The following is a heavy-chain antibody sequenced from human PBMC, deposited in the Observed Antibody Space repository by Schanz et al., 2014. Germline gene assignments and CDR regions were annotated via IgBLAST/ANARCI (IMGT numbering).Heavy chain of an antibody. V-gene: IGHV3-74*02. CDR3: AKSQGSSFDS. CDR2: INSVGSNT. Sequence: EVQLLESGGGLVQPGGSLRLSCAASGFTFSSHWMHWVRQDPGKGLVWVARINSVGSNTDYADSVRGRFTISRDNAENTLFLQMNSLRAEDTAVYYCAKSQGSSFDSWGQGTLVTVSS. D-gene: IGHD6-13*01. J-gene: IGHJ4*02. CDR1: GFTFSSHW.